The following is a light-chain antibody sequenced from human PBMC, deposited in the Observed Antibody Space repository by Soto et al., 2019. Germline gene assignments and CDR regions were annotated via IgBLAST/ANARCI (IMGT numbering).Light chain of an antibody. CDR3: QQGHNAPRT. CDR2: DAS. J-gene: IGKJ4*01. V-gene: IGKV1-39*01. Sequence: DIQMTQSPSSLSASVGDRVTITCRASQSISSYLIWYQQKPGKAPQLLIYDASTLQSGVPSRFSGSGSGTEFTLTISSLQPDDFATYYCQQGHNAPRTLGGGTKVEIK. CDR1: QSISSY.